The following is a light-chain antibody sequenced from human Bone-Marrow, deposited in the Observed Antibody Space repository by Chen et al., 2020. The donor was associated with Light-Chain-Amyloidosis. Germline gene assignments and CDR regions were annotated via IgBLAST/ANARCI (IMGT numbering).Light chain of an antibody. CDR1: QSLVYSDGNTF. Sequence: DVVMTQSPLSLPVTLGQPASISCRSSQSLVYSDGNTFLNWFQQRPGQSTRRLIYKVSNRDSGVPDRFSGSGSGTYFPLKISRVEAEDVGVYYCMQGTHWPPITFGQGTRLEIK. CDR2: KVS. J-gene: IGKJ5*01. V-gene: IGKV2-30*01. CDR3: MQGTHWPPIT.